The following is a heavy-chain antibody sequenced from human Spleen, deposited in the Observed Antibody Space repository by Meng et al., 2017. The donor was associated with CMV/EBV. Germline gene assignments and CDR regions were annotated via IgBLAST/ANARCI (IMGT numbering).Heavy chain of an antibody. CDR3: ARDRGDVWSGTQRYGMDV. CDR1: GGSISSYY. CDR2: IYYSGST. J-gene: IGHJ6*02. D-gene: IGHD3-3*01. Sequence: SETLSLTCTVSGGSISSYYWSWIRQPPGKGLEWIGYIYYSGSTNYNRSLKSRVTISVDTSKNQFSLKLSSVTAADTAVYYCARDRGDVWSGTQRYGMDVWGQGTTVTVSS. V-gene: IGHV4-59*01.